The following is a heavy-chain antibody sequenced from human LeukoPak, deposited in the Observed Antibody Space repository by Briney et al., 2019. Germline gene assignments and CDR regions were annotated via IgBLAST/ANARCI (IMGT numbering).Heavy chain of an antibody. CDR3: ARDVRRVVAYCGGDCPNWFDP. D-gene: IGHD2-21*02. Sequence: GGSLRLSCAASGFTFSDYYMSWIRQASGKGLEWVSYISSSSSYTNYADSVKGRFTISRDNAKNSLYLQMNSLRAEDTAVYYCARDVRRVVAYCGGDCPNWFDPWGQGTLVTVSS. J-gene: IGHJ5*02. CDR1: GFTFSDYY. CDR2: ISSSSSYT. V-gene: IGHV3-11*06.